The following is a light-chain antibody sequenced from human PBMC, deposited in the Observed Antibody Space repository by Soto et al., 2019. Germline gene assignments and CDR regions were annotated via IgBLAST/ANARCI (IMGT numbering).Light chain of an antibody. J-gene: IGLJ1*01. CDR3: CSYTTSSTYV. V-gene: IGLV2-14*03. Sequence: ALTQPASVSGSPGQSIAISCTGTSSDVGGYNYVSWYQQHPGKAPKLMIYDVSNRPSGVSNRFSGSKSGNTASLTISGLQAEDEADYYCCSYTTSSTYVFGTGTKLTVL. CDR2: DVS. CDR1: SSDVGGYNY.